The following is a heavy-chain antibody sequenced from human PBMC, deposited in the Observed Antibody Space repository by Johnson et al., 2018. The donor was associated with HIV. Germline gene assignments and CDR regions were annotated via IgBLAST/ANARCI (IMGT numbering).Heavy chain of an antibody. J-gene: IGHJ3*02. Sequence: QVQLVESGGGLVQPGGSLRLSCAASGFTFSDCYMSWIRQAPGKGLEWVSYISSSGSTIYYADSVKGRFTISRDNSKNMLYLKMNSLRADDTAVYYCARACRDGYTCDAFDIWCQGTMVTVSS. D-gene: IGHD5-24*01. CDR2: ISSSGSTI. CDR1: GFTFSDCY. V-gene: IGHV3-11*04. CDR3: ARACRDGYTCDAFDI.